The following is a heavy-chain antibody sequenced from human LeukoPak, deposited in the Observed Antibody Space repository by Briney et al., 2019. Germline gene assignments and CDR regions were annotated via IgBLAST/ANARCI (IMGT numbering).Heavy chain of an antibody. D-gene: IGHD6-6*01. V-gene: IGHV4-4*09. CDR1: GGCISSYY. J-gene: IGHJ6*03. Sequence: SETLSLTCTVYGGCISSYYWSWIRQPPGKGLEWIGYIYTSGSTNYNPSLKSRVTISVDTSKNQFSLKLSSVTAADTAVYYCARRSREGSSSDYYMDVWGKGTTVTVSS. CDR3: ARRSREGSSSDYYMDV. CDR2: IYTSGST.